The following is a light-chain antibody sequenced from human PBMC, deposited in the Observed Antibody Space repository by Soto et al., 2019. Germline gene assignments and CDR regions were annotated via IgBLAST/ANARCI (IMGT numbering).Light chain of an antibody. CDR1: RSVSGY. CDR3: QQGSNWYT. Sequence: EIVLTQSPATLSLSPGERATLSCRASRSVSGYLAWYQQKPGQALRLLIYDASNRAAGIPARFSGSGSGTDFTLTISSLEPEDFALYYCQQGSNWYTFGQGTKLEIK. V-gene: IGKV3-11*01. J-gene: IGKJ2*01. CDR2: DAS.